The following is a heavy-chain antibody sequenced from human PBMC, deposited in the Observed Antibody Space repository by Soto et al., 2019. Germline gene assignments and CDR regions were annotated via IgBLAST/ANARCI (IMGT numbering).Heavy chain of an antibody. CDR3: ARDYDSSGYPRYYFDY. Sequence: QVQLVESGGGVVQPGRSLRLSCAASGFTFSSYGMHWVRQAPGKGLEWVAVIWYDGSNKYYADSVKGRFTISRDKSKNPLYLQMNRLRAEDTAVYYCARDYDSSGYPRYYFDYWGQGTLVTVSS. D-gene: IGHD3-22*01. CDR2: IWYDGSNK. V-gene: IGHV3-33*01. CDR1: GFTFSSYG. J-gene: IGHJ4*02.